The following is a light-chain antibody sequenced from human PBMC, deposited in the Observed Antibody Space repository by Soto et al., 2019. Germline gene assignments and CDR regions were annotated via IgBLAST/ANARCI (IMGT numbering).Light chain of an antibody. CDR2: GAS. CDR3: QQCDDWPLT. CDR1: QNVNSN. J-gene: IGKJ4*01. V-gene: IGKV3-15*01. Sequence: EKVMTQSPATLSVSPGERATLSCRASQNVNSNLDWYQQKPGQAPRLLIYGASTRATGIPARFSGSASGTELTLTISSLQSEDFAVYYCQQCDDWPLTFGGGTKVEIK.